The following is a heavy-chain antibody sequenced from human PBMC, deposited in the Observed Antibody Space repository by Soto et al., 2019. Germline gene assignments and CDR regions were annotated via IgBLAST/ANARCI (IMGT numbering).Heavy chain of an antibody. Sequence: QVQLVQSGAEVKKTGSSVKVSCKASGGTFSSYAISWVRQAPGQGLEWMRGIIPIFGTANYAQKFQGRVTITAYKSTSTAYMELSSLRSEDTVVYYCESSRIVVVPAAISILWFDPWGQGTLVTVSS. D-gene: IGHD2-2*01. CDR2: IIPIFGTA. CDR3: ESSRIVVVPAAISILWFDP. V-gene: IGHV1-69*06. J-gene: IGHJ5*02. CDR1: GGTFSSYA.